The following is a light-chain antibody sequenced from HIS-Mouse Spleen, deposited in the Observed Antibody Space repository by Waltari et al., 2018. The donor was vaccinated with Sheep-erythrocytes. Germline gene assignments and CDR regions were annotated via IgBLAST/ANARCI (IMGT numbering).Light chain of an antibody. V-gene: IGKV1-5*03. CDR2: KAS. J-gene: IGKJ1*01. CDR3: QQYNSYSGT. Sequence: DIQMTQHPSTLSASVGDRVTLTCWASQSISSRLAWYQQKPGKAPKLLIYKASNLESGVPSRFSGRGSVTEFTLTISSLQPDDFAPYYCQQYNSYSGTFGQGTKVEIK. CDR1: QSISSR.